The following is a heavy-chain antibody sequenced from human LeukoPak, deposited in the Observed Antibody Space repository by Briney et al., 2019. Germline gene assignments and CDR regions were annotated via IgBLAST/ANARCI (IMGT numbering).Heavy chain of an antibody. D-gene: IGHD6-13*01. V-gene: IGHV1-18*01. CDR3: ARDGWAAAVLTPFDY. CDR2: ISAYNGNT. Sequence: ASVKVSCKASRYTFTSYGISWVRQAPGQGLEWMGWISAYNGNTNYAQKLQGRVTMTTDTSTSTAYMELRSLRSDDTAVYYCARDGWAAAVLTPFDYWGQGTLVTVSS. J-gene: IGHJ4*02. CDR1: RYTFTSYG.